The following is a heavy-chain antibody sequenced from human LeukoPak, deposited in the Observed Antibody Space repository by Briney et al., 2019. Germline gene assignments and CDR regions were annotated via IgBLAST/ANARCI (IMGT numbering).Heavy chain of an antibody. Sequence: ASVKVSCKVSGYALTESSMHWVRQAPGKGLEWMGGFDPEDGETIYAQKFQGRVTMIEDTSTDTAYMELSSLRSEDTAVYYCAAGGAAGKWFDPWGQGTLVTVSS. V-gene: IGHV1-24*01. D-gene: IGHD6-13*01. CDR3: AAGGAAGKWFDP. J-gene: IGHJ5*02. CDR1: GYALTESS. CDR2: FDPEDGET.